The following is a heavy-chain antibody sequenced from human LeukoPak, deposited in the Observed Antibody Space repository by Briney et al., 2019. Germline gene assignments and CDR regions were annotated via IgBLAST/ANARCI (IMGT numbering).Heavy chain of an antibody. Sequence: SETLSLTCAVYGGSFSGYYWSWIRQPPGKGLEWIGEINHSGSTNYNPSLKSRVTISVDTSKNQFSLKLSSVTAADTAVYYCARGGDNQSKXRXXXXGLDPWGXGXLVTV. CDR1: GGSFSGYY. CDR2: INHSGST. CDR3: ARGGDNQSKXRXXXXGLDP. V-gene: IGHV4-34*01. J-gene: IGHJ5*02. D-gene: IGHD3-16*01.